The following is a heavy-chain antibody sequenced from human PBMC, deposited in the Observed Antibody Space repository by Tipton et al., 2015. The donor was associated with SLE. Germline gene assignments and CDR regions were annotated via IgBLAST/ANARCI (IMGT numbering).Heavy chain of an antibody. CDR3: ARDKLLGYCSGGSCYSDYYYGMDV. Sequence: SLRLSCAASGFTFSSYRMIWVRQAPGKGLEWISFISSSGRTIYYADSVKGRFTISRDNAKNSLYLQMSSLRAEDAAVYYCARDKLLGYCSGGSCYSDYYYGMDVWGQGTTATVSS. CDR1: GFTFSSYR. J-gene: IGHJ6*02. CDR2: ISSSGRTI. D-gene: IGHD2-15*01. V-gene: IGHV3-48*01.